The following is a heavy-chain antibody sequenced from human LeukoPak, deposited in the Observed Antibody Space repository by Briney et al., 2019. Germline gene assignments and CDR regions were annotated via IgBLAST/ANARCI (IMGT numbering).Heavy chain of an antibody. CDR1: GFTFSNYW. CDR3: ARVPESEDTFESALDI. J-gene: IGHJ3*02. D-gene: IGHD3-16*01. CDR2: IDSDGSAT. V-gene: IGHV3-74*01. Sequence: GGSLRLSCTTSGFTFSNYWMHWVRQAPGKGLVWVSRIDSDGSATTYADSVKGRFTISRDNVKNTVYLQMNSLRVEDTAVYYCARVPESEDTFESALDIWGLGTMVTVSS.